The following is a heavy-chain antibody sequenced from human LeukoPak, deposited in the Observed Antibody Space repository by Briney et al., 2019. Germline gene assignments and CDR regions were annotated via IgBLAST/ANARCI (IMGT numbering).Heavy chain of an antibody. D-gene: IGHD5-12*01. CDR3: AKVSRSGYGPIGYYYYGMDV. J-gene: IGHJ6*02. CDR2: ISGSGRST. Sequence: GGSLRLSCAASGFTFSSYAMSWVRQAPGKGLEWVSAISGSGRSTYYADSVKGRFTISRDNSKNTLYLQMNSLRAEDTAVYYCAKVSRSGYGPIGYYYYGMDVWGQGTTVTVSS. CDR1: GFTFSSYA. V-gene: IGHV3-23*01.